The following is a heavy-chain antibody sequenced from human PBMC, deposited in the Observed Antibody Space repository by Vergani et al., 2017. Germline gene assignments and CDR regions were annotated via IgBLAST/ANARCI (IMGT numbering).Heavy chain of an antibody. CDR3: ARGLGSGRPDAFDI. CDR1: GGTFSSYA. J-gene: IGHJ3*02. V-gene: IGHV1-69*01. D-gene: IGHD3-10*01. Sequence: QVQLVQSGAEVKKPGSSVKVSCKASGGTFSSYAISWVRQAPGQGLEWMGGIIPIFGTTNYAQKFQGRVTITADESTSPAYMELSSLRSEDTAVYYCARGLGSGRPDAFDIWGQGTMVTVSS. CDR2: IIPIFGTT.